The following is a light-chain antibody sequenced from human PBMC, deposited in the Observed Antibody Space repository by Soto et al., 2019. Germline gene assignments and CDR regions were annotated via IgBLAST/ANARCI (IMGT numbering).Light chain of an antibody. CDR1: QSISSW. CDR2: DAS. Sequence: DIQMTQSPSTLSASVGDRVTITCRASQSISSWLAWYQQKPGKAPKLLNYDASSLESGVPSRFSGSGSGTEFTLTISSLQPDDFATYYCQQYNSYLYTVGQGTKLEIK. V-gene: IGKV1-5*01. J-gene: IGKJ2*01. CDR3: QQYNSYLYT.